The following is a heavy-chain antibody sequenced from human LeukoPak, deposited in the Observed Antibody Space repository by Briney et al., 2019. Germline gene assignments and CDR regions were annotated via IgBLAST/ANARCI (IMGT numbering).Heavy chain of an antibody. CDR3: AKRILTWFDP. J-gene: IGHJ5*02. Sequence: GGSLRLSCTASGFTFGDYAMSWVRQAPGKGLEWVSAISGSGGSTYYADSVKGRFTISRDNSKNTLYLQMNSLRAEDTAVYYCAKRILTWFDPWGQGTLVTVSS. CDR1: GFTFGDYA. D-gene: IGHD3-10*01. CDR2: ISGSGGST. V-gene: IGHV3-23*01.